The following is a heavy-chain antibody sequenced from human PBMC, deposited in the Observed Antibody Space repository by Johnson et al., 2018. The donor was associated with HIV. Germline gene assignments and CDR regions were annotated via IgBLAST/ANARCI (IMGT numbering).Heavy chain of an antibody. J-gene: IGHJ3*02. CDR2: ISYDGSNK. CDR1: GFTFSNYG. Sequence: QVQLVESGGGVVQPGRSLRLSCAASGFTFSNYGMHWVRQGPGKGLEWVAVISYDGSNKYYADSVKGRFTISRDNSKNTRSLQMNSLRVEDTAVYYCAREARIVVVEPSDAFDIWGQGTMVTVSS. CDR3: AREARIVVVEPSDAFDI. V-gene: IGHV3-30*03. D-gene: IGHD3-22*01.